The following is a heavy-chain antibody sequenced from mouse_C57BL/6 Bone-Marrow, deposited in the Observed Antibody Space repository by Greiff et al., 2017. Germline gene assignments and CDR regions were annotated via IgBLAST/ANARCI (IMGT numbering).Heavy chain of an antibody. J-gene: IGHJ2*01. CDR3: ASAVLLRSFDY. CDR1: GYTFTSYW. D-gene: IGHD1-1*01. Sequence: VQLQQPGAELVMPGASVKLSCKASGYTFTSYWMHWVKQRPGQGLEWIGEIDPSDSYTNYNQKFKGKSTLTVDKSSSTAYMRLSHLTSEYSAVYYWASAVLLRSFDYWGQGTTLTVSS. V-gene: IGHV1-69*01. CDR2: IDPSDSYT.